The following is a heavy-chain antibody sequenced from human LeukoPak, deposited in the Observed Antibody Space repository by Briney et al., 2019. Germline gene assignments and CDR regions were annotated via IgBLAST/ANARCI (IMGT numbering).Heavy chain of an antibody. Sequence: GGSLRLSCAASGFTFSSYGMHWVRQAPGKGLEWVAFIRYDGSNKYYADSVKGRFTISRDNSKNTLYLQMNSLRAEDTAVYYCARDRAYYYDSSGYYTDDAFDIWGQGTMVTVSS. J-gene: IGHJ3*02. V-gene: IGHV3-30*02. D-gene: IGHD3-22*01. CDR2: IRYDGSNK. CDR1: GFTFSSYG. CDR3: ARDRAYYYDSSGYYTDDAFDI.